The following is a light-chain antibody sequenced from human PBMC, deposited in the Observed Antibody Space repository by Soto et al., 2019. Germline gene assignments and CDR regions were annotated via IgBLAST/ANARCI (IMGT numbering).Light chain of an antibody. V-gene: IGKV3-11*01. CDR3: QQRTNWIFT. Sequence: EVVLTQSPATLSLSPGERATLSCRASQSVSNYLAWYQQKPDQAPRLLIYDVSNRATGIPVRFSGSGSGTDFTLTISSLEPEDFAVYYCQQRTNWIFTFGPGTRVDIK. CDR2: DVS. J-gene: IGKJ3*01. CDR1: QSVSNY.